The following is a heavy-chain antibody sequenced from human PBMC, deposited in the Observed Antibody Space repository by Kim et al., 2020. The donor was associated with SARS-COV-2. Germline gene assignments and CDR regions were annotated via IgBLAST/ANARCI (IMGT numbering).Heavy chain of an antibody. V-gene: IGHV4-39*01. CDR3: ARHGLTTVTPFDY. J-gene: IGHJ4*02. Sequence: SNPSLKSRVTLSVDTSKNQFSLKLSSVTAADTAVYYCARHGLTTVTPFDYWGQGTLVTVSS. D-gene: IGHD4-17*01.